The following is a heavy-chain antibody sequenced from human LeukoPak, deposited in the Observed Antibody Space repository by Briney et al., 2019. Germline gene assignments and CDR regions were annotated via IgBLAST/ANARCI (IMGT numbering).Heavy chain of an antibody. V-gene: IGHV3-21*01. CDR3: ARSDTDYYDSSGYPGGADAFDI. CDR2: ISSSSSYI. J-gene: IGHJ3*02. D-gene: IGHD3-22*01. Sequence: GGSLRLSCAASGFTFSSYSMNWVRQAPGKGLEWVSSISSSSSYIYYADSVKGRFTISRDNAKNSLYLQMNSLRAEDTAVYYCARSDTDYYDSSGYPGGADAFDIWGQGTMVTVSS. CDR1: GFTFSSYS.